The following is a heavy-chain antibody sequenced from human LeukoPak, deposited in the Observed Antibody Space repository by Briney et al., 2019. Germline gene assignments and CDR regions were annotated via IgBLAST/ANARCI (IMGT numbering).Heavy chain of an antibody. CDR3: ARLKGRLATSTYYFDY. CDR1: GASLSSNNW. D-gene: IGHD5-24*01. J-gene: IGHJ4*02. V-gene: IGHV4-4*02. Sequence: SETLSLTCAVSGASLSSNNWWSWVRQPPGKGLEWIGEIFHTGSISYNPSLKSRVTISVDMSKNQFSLNLSSVTAADTAVYFCARLKGRLATSTYYFDYWGQGILVPVSS. CDR2: IFHTGSI.